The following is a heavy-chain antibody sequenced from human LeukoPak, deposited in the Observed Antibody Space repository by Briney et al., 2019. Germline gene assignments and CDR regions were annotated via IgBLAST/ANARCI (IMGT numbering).Heavy chain of an antibody. CDR1: GASISSNY. CDR3: ARLVSGSLDY. Sequence: PSETLSLTCTVSGASISSNYWSWIRQPPGKGLEWIGYIYYSGSTNYNPSLKSRVTISVDTSKNQFSLRLSSVTAADTAMYYCARLVSGSLDYWGQGTLVTVSS. V-gene: IGHV4-59*01. D-gene: IGHD1-26*01. J-gene: IGHJ4*02. CDR2: IYYSGST.